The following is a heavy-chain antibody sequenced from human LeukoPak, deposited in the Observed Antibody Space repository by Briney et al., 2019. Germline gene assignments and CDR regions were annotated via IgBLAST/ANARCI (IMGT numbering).Heavy chain of an antibody. CDR1: GYTFTGYY. D-gene: IGHD5-24*01. CDR3: ARDGRRRDGYNFDYYYMDV. J-gene: IGHJ6*03. V-gene: IGHV1-2*02. CDR2: MNPNSGGT. Sequence: AASVKVSCKASGYTFTGYYVHWVRQAPGQGLEWMGWMNPNSGGTDYAQKFQGRVTMTRDTSISTAYMELPRLRSDDTAVYYCARDGRRRDGYNFDYYYMDVWGKGTTVTVSS.